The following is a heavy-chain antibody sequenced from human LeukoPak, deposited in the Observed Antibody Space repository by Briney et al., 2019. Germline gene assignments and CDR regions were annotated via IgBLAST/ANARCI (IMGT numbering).Heavy chain of an antibody. CDR3: VRRQALRGRHRAFDP. J-gene: IGHJ5*02. CDR1: GGTFSNYA. D-gene: IGHD6-25*01. V-gene: IGHV1-69*05. Sequence: SVKVSCKASGGTFSNYAVSWVQQAPGQGLEWLGGIIPMFGSAKYAQQFQDRVTITTDEATTTAYMELISLRSDDTAVYFCVRRQALRGRHRAFDPWGQGTLVTVTS. CDR2: IIPMFGSA.